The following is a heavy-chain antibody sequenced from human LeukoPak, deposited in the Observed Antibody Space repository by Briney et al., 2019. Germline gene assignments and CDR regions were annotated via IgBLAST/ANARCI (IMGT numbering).Heavy chain of an antibody. CDR1: GFTFDDYI. CDR3: AKARGLIGGAFDI. Sequence: GGSLRLSCAASGFTFDDYIMHWVRQAPGKGLEWVSLISWDGDTTYYADFVKGRFTISRDNSKNSLYLLMNSLTTEDTASYYCAKARGLIGGAFDIWGRGTMVTVSS. CDR2: ISWDGDTT. D-gene: IGHD3-22*01. J-gene: IGHJ3*02. V-gene: IGHV3-43*01.